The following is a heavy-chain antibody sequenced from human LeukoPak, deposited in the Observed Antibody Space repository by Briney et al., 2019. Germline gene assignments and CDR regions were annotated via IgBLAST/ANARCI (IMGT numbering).Heavy chain of an antibody. CDR3: AKDFRLWGGSGWSVFGAFDI. Sequence: GGSLRLSCAASGFRFSSYAMSWVRQAPGKGLEWVSATSGSGGSTYYADSVKGRFTMSRDNSKNTLYLQMNSLRAEDTAVYYCAKDFRLWGGSGWSVFGAFDIWGQGTMVTVSS. CDR2: TSGSGGST. J-gene: IGHJ3*02. V-gene: IGHV3-23*01. D-gene: IGHD6-19*01. CDR1: GFRFSSYA.